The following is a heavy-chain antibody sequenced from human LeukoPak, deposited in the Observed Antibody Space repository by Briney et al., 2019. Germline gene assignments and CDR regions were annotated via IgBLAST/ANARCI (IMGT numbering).Heavy chain of an antibody. CDR3: ARAIGTRLNWFDP. V-gene: IGHV6-1*01. D-gene: IGHD2-21*01. Sequence: SQTLSLTCAISGDSVSNNRPAWNWTRQSPSRGLEWQGRTYYRSKWYNDYAVSVKSRITINPDTSKNQFSLQLNSVTPEDTAVYYCARAIGTRLNWFDPWGQGTLVTVSS. CDR2: TYYRSKWYN. J-gene: IGHJ5*02. CDR1: GDSVSNNRPA.